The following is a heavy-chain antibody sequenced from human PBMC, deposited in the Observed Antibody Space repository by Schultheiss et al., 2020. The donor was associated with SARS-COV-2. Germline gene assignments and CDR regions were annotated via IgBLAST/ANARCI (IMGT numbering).Heavy chain of an antibody. J-gene: IGHJ2*01. CDR1: GGSVSSGSYY. D-gene: IGHD4-17*01. CDR2: IYYSGST. CDR3: ARDNGDGWYFDL. Sequence: SETLSLTCTASGGSVSSGSYYWSWIRQPPGKGLEWIGYIYYSGSTNYNPSLKSRVTISVDTSKNQFSLKLSSVTAADTAVYYCARDNGDGWYFDLWGRGTLVTVAS. V-gene: IGHV4-61*01.